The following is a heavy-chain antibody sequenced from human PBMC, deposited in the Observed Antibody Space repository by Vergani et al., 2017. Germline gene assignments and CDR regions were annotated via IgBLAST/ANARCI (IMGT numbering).Heavy chain of an antibody. CDR1: GGTFIKHA. V-gene: IGHV1-69*11. D-gene: IGHD5-24*01. CDR2: IVPVLGSA. J-gene: IGHJ5*02. CDR3: ARHLSRATKSNWFDP. Sequence: QVQLIQSGAEVKKPGSSVKVSCKVSGGTFIKHAISWVRQAPGQGLEWVGGIVPVLGSANYPQKFQGRVTFTAEESKSTVYMELSGLTSEDTAIYYCARHLSRATKSNWFDPWGQGTLVTVSS.